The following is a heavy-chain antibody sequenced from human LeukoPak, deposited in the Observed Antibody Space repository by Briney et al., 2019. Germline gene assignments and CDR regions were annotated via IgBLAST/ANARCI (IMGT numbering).Heavy chain of an antibody. V-gene: IGHV4-30-4*01. J-gene: IGHJ5*02. D-gene: IGHD2-15*01. CDR1: GGSISSGDYY. CDR2: IFYSGST. CDR3: ARNEDCSGGSCYNWFDP. Sequence: SQTLSLTCTVSGGSISSGDYYWNWIRQPPGKGLECIGYIFYSGSTYYNPSLKSRVTISVDTSKNQFSLKLTSVTAADTAVYYCARNEDCSGGSCYNWFDPWGQGTLVTVSS.